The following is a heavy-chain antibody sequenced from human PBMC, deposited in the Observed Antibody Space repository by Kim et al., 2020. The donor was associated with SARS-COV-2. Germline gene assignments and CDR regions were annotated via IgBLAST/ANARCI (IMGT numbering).Heavy chain of an antibody. J-gene: IGHJ1*01. CDR3: AKDLTITFGGVIPEYFQH. V-gene: IGHV3-23*01. D-gene: IGHD3-16*02. Sequence: KGRFTISRDNSKNTLYLQMNSLRAEDTAVYYCAKDLTITFGGVIPEYFQHWGQGTLVTVSS.